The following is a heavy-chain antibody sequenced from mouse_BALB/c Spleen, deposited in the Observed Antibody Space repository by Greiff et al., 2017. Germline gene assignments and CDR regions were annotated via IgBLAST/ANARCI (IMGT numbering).Heavy chain of an antibody. CDR1: GYSFTGYN. J-gene: IGHJ4*01. CDR2: IDPYYGGT. CDR3: ARWGPHYYAMDY. Sequence: EVHLVESGPELEKPGASVKISCKASGYSFTGYNMNWVKQSNGKSLEWIGNIDPYYGGTSYNQKFKGKATLTVDKSSSTAYMQLKSLTSEDSAVYYCARWGPHYYAMDYWGQGTSVTVSS. V-gene: IGHV1-39*01.